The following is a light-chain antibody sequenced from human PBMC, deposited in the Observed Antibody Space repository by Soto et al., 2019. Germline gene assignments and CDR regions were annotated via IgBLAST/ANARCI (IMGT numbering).Light chain of an antibody. CDR3: TSYTRSSPYV. V-gene: IGLV2-14*01. CDR1: SSDVGAYNY. J-gene: IGLJ1*01. CDR2: EVR. Sequence: QSVLTQPASVSGSPGQSITISCTGTSSDVGAYNYVSWYQHYPGKAPKLMIYEVRNRPSGVSHRFSGSKSGNTASLTISGLQAEDEADYYCTSYTRSSPYVFGTGTQLTVL.